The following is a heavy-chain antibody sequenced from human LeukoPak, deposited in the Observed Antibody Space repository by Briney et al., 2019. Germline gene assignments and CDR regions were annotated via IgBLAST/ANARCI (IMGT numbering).Heavy chain of an antibody. CDR1: GGSISNNNW. J-gene: IGHJ4*02. D-gene: IGHD2-8*01. V-gene: IGHV4-4*02. CDR3: SRENGAFSPFGY. Sequence: SETLTLTCGASGGSISNNNWWSCVRHPPGQRLECSGEISLTGLTHYNPSLESRVTVSLDKSKNPLSLNLTTVIAADTAVYYCSRENGAFSPFGYWGQGTLVTVLS. CDR2: ISLTGLT.